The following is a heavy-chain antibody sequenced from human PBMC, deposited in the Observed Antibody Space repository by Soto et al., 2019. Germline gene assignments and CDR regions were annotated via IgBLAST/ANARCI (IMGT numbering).Heavy chain of an antibody. D-gene: IGHD5-18*01. CDR1: GYTFTSYA. CDR3: ARDSAPGYSYGYGGYDY. J-gene: IGHJ4*02. Sequence: ASVKVSCKASGYTFTSYAMHWVRQAPGQRLEWMGWINAGNGNTKYSQKFQGRVTITRDTSASTAYMELSSLRSEDTAVYYCARDSAPGYSYGYGGYDYWGQGTLVTVSS. CDR2: INAGNGNT. V-gene: IGHV1-3*01.